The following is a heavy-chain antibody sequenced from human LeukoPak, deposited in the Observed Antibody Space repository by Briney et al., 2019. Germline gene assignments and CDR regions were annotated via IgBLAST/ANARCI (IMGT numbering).Heavy chain of an antibody. CDR1: GFTFSSFA. CDR2: ISGSGGST. Sequence: PGGSLRLSCAASGFTFSSFAISWVRQAPGKGLEWVSGISGSGGSTNYADSVKGRFTISRDNSKNTLYLQMNSLRAEDTAVFYCAKGPLIEVAGTTWDYWGQGTLVTVSS. J-gene: IGHJ4*02. CDR3: AKGPLIEVAGTTWDY. D-gene: IGHD6-19*01. V-gene: IGHV3-23*01.